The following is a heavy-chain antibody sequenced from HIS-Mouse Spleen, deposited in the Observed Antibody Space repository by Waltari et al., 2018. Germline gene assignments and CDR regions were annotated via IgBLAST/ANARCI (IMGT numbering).Heavy chain of an antibody. V-gene: IGHV3-23*01. CDR3: AKDRQWLVRIYFDY. Sequence: EVQLLESGGGLVQPGGSLRLSGAASGFTFSSLPMGLFRQAPGKGLEWVSAISGSGGSTYYADSVKGRFTISRDNSKNTLYLQMNSLRAEDTAVYYCAKDRQWLVRIYFDYWGQGTLVTVSS. CDR2: ISGSGGST. CDR1: GFTFSSLP. D-gene: IGHD6-19*01. J-gene: IGHJ4*02.